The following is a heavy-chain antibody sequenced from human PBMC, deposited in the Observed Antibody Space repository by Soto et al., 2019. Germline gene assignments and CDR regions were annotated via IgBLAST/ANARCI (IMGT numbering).Heavy chain of an antibody. CDR1: GGFVSSGSYY. J-gene: IGHJ4*02. CDR2: MSFSGST. V-gene: IGHV4-61*01. D-gene: IGHD1-26*01. Sequence: PSETLSLTCAVYGGFVSSGSYYWSWIRPPPGKGLEWIGYMSFSGSTSFSPSLKSRLTISLNTSKNQFSLKMTSVTAADTAVYYCAHDSHGGNTYFDLWGQGALVTVS. CDR3: AHDSHGGNTYFDL.